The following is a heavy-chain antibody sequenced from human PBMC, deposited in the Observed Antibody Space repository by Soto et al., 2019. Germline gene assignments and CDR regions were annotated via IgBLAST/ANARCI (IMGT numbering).Heavy chain of an antibody. D-gene: IGHD2-21*01. V-gene: IGHV3-66*01. CDR1: GFTVSSNY. J-gene: IGHJ3*01. Sequence: VQLVESGGGLVQPGGSLRLSCAASGFTVSSNYMNWVRRAPGKVLEWLSVLYSGAGTYYADSVKDRFTISRDNSKNTLYLQLNSLRAEDTAIYYCARECGGDCSNAFDLWGQGTMVTVSP. CDR2: LYSGAGT. CDR3: ARECGGDCSNAFDL.